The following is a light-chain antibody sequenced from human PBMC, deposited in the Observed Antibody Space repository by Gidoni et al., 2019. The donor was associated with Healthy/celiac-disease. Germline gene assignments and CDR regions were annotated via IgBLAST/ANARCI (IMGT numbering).Light chain of an antibody. CDR2: GAS. Sequence: EIVMTQSPATLSVSPGERATLSCRASQSVSSNLAWYQQKPGQAPRLLIYGASTSGAGPEFTLTISSLQSEDFAVYYCQQYNNWPPRTFGQGTKVEIK. CDR3: QQYNNWPPRT. V-gene: IGKV3-15*01. CDR1: QSVSSN. J-gene: IGKJ1*01.